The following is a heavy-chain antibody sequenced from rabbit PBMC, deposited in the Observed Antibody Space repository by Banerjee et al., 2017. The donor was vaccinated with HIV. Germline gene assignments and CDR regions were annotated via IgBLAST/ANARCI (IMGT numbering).Heavy chain of an antibody. D-gene: IGHD7-1*01. CDR1: GFDLSNYYW. CDR3: ARDLTGVTGWNFNL. J-gene: IGHJ4*01. V-gene: IGHV1S45*01. CDR2: IYTGDGNT. Sequence: QEQLEESGGGLVKPEGSLTLTCKASGFDLSNYYWICWVRQAPGKGLEWIGCIYTGDGNTYYASWVNGRFSISKTSSTTVTLQMTTLTAADTATYFCARDLTGVTGWNFNLWGPGTLVTVS.